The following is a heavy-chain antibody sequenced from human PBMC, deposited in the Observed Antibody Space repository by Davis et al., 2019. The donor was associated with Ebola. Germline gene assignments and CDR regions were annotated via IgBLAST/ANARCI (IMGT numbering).Heavy chain of an antibody. CDR3: ARGGISMMVVPRDYYYGLDV. CDR1: GYTFTNYG. Sequence: ASVKVSCKASGYTFTNYGITWVRQAPGQGLDWMGRINPNSGGTTYAQKFQGRVTMTRDTSISTAYMEVSRLRSDDAAVYFCARGGISMMVVPRDYYYGLDVWGQGTTVTVSS. D-gene: IGHD3-22*01. CDR2: INPNSGGT. J-gene: IGHJ6*02. V-gene: IGHV1-2*06.